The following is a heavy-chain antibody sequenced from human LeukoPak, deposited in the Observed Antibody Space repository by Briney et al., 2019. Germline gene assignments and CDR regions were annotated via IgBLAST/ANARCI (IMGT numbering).Heavy chain of an antibody. CDR2: INPSGGST. D-gene: IGHD1-26*01. CDR3: ARWEPVGATY. CDR1: GYTFTSYY. V-gene: IGHV1-46*01. Sequence: ASVKVSCTASGYTFTSYYMHWVRQAPGQGLEWMGIINPSGGSTSYAQKFQGRVTMTRDMSTSTVYMELSSLRSEDTAVYYCARWEPVGATYRGQGTLVTVSS. J-gene: IGHJ4*02.